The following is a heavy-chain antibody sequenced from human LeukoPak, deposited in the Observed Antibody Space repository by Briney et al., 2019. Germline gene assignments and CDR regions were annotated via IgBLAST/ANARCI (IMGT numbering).Heavy chain of an antibody. J-gene: IGHJ4*02. CDR3: ARVLSSSTTVGAFDI. V-gene: IGHV3-11*01. Sequence: PGGSLRLSCAASGFTISDYNMRWIRQAPGKGLEWVSSISRSGSTKYYADSVKGRFTISRDNAKNSLFLQMNSLRAEDTAVYYCARVLSSSTTVGAFDIWGQGTLVTVSS. CDR1: GFTISDYN. D-gene: IGHD4-23*01. CDR2: ISRSGSTK.